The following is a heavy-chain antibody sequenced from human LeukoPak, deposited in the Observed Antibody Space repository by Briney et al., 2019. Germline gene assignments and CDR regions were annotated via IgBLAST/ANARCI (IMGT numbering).Heavy chain of an antibody. CDR1: GGTFSSYT. D-gene: IGHD2-15*01. CDR2: IIPILGIA. Sequence: SVKVSCTASGGTFSSYTISWVRQAPGQGLEWMGRIIPILGIANYAQKFQGRVTITADKSTSTAYMELSSLRSEDTAVYYCARDGYCSGGSCLTSPYYYYYMDVWGKGTTVTVSS. V-gene: IGHV1-69*04. J-gene: IGHJ6*03. CDR3: ARDGYCSGGSCLTSPYYYYYMDV.